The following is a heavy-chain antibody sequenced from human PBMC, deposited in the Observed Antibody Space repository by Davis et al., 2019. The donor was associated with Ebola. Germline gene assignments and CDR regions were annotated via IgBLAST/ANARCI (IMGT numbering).Heavy chain of an antibody. J-gene: IGHJ4*02. CDR3: ARDSEGGYSSSWQPIGDY. D-gene: IGHD6-13*01. V-gene: IGHV3-7*03. CDR2: INQDGSEE. CDR1: GFTSSSHW. Sequence: PGGSLRLSCVASGFTSSSHWMTWVRQAPGKGLEWVANINQDGSEENYVDSVKGRFTISRDNAKNSLYLQMNSLRAEDTAVYYCARDSEGGYSSSWQPIGDYWGQGTLVTVSS.